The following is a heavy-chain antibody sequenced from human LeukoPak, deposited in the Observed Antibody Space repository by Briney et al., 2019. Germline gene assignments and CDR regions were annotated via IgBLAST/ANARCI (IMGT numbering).Heavy chain of an antibody. Sequence: SETLSLTCTVSGGSISSYYWSWIRHPPGKGLEWIGYIYTNGSTNCNHSVKSRVTISVDTSKNQFSLKLSYVTAADTAVYYCARGVAAAGYFYGYYYYMDVWGKGTTVTVSS. V-gene: IGHV4-4*09. CDR3: ARGVAAAGYFYGYYYYMDV. J-gene: IGHJ6*03. D-gene: IGHD6-13*01. CDR2: IYTNGST. CDR1: GGSISSYY.